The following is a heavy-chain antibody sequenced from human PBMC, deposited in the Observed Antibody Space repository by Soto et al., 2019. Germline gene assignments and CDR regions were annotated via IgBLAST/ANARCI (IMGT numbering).Heavy chain of an antibody. D-gene: IGHD4-17*01. CDR3: TRLADGDWRVFDY. Sequence: EVQLVESGGGLVQPGGSLRLSCAASGFTFSSYWMHWVRQAPGKGLVWVSRINRDGSSTNYADSVKGRFTISRDNAKNTLYLQMNSLRAEDTAVYYCTRLADGDWRVFDYWGQGTLVTVSS. CDR2: INRDGSST. V-gene: IGHV3-74*01. J-gene: IGHJ4*02. CDR1: GFTFSSYW.